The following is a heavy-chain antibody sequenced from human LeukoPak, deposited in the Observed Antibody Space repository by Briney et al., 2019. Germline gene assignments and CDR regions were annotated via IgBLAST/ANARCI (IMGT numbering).Heavy chain of an antibody. CDR2: ISWNSGSI. Sequence: TGGSLRLSCAASGFTFDDYAMHWGRQAPGKGVEWVSGISWNSGSIVYADSVEARFTTSRDNAKNSLYLQMNSLRAEDMALYYCAKDMYGAFDIWGQGTMVTVSS. CDR3: AKDMYGAFDI. V-gene: IGHV3-9*03. CDR1: GFTFDDYA. J-gene: IGHJ3*02. D-gene: IGHD2-8*01.